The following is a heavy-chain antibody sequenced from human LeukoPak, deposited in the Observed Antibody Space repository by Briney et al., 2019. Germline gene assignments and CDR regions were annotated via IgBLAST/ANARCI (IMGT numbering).Heavy chain of an antibody. V-gene: IGHV1-24*01. CDR2: FDPEDGET. D-gene: IGHD3-22*01. J-gene: IGHJ4*02. Sequence: ASVKVSFTVSGYTLTELSMHWVRQAPGKGLEWMGGFDPEDGETIYAQKFQGRVTMTEDTSTDTAYVELSSLRSEDTAVYYCATEARYYYDSSDYYYVDYWGQGTLVTVSS. CDR1: GYTLTELS. CDR3: ATEARYYYDSSDYYYVDY.